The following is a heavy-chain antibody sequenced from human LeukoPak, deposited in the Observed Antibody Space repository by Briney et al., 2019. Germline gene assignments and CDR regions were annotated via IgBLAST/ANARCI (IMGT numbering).Heavy chain of an antibody. V-gene: IGHV3-33*01. Sequence: PGGSLRDSCAASGFSFSSYVMHWVRQAPGKGLEWVAVIWYDGSNKYYADSVKGRFTISRDNSKNTLYLQMNSLRAEDTALYYCARDWAYVAGYCSSTSCSPGLSLSGMDVWGQGTTVTVSS. CDR1: GFSFSSYV. CDR2: IWYDGSNK. J-gene: IGHJ6*02. CDR3: ARDWAYVAGYCSSTSCSPGLSLSGMDV. D-gene: IGHD2-2*01.